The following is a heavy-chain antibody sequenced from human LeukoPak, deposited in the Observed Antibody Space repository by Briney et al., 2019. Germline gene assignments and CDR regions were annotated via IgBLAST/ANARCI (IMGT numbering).Heavy chain of an antibody. CDR2: IYYSGST. Sequence: SETLSLTCTVSGGSISSYYWSWIRQPPGKGLEWIGYIYYSGSTNYNPSLKSRVTISVDTSKNQFSLKLSSVTAADTAVYYCAREGLGYCTNGVCYGTNYYYYYYMDVWGKGTTVTVSS. CDR3: AREGLGYCTNGVCYGTNYYYYYYMDV. J-gene: IGHJ6*03. V-gene: IGHV4-59*01. CDR1: GGSISSYY. D-gene: IGHD2-8*01.